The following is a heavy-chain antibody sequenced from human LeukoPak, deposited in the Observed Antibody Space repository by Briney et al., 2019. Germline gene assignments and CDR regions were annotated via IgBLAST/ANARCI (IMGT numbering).Heavy chain of an antibody. D-gene: IGHD6-13*01. CDR2: ISSSGSTI. Sequence: GGSLRLSCAASGFTFSSYDIHWVRQAPGKGLEWVSYISSSGSTIYYADSVKGRFTISRGNSKNTLYLQMNRLRAEDTAVYYCAKRGLAAALFRWGQGTLVTVSS. CDR1: GFTFSSYD. V-gene: IGHV3-48*01. CDR3: AKRGLAAALFR. J-gene: IGHJ4*02.